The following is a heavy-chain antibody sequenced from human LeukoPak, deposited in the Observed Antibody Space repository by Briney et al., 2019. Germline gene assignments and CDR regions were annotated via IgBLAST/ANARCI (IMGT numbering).Heavy chain of an antibody. J-gene: IGHJ3*02. D-gene: IGHD3-3*01. Sequence: NPSETLSLTCAVYGGSFSGYYWSWIRQPPGKGLGWIGEINHSGSTNYNPSLKSRVTISVDTSKNQFSLKLSSVTAADTAVYYCASLSFWSGYRDAFDIWGQGTMVTVSS. CDR1: GGSFSGYY. CDR3: ASLSFWSGYRDAFDI. CDR2: INHSGST. V-gene: IGHV4-34*01.